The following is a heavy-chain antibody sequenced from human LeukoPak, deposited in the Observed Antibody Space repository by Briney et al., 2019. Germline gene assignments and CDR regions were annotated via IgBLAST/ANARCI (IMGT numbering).Heavy chain of an antibody. V-gene: IGHV3-7*03. D-gene: IGHD1-1*01. CDR2: VNRDGSET. J-gene: IGHJ4*02. Sequence: GGSLRLSCAASGFALSSHWMTWVRQVPGRGPEWVANVNRDGSETYYLDSVKGRFTISKDNAKNSLYLQMNSLRAEDTAVYYCANMGSLDRFDYWGQGTLVTVSS. CDR3: ANMGSLDRFDY. CDR1: GFALSSHW.